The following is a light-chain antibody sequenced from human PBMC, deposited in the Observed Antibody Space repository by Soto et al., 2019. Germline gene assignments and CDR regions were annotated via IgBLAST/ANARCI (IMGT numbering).Light chain of an antibody. Sequence: DIQMTQAHSILSASVGDRVTITCRASQSIFSFLSWYQQRPGKAPKLLIYAASSLQRGVPSTFSGSGSGTEFTLTISSLQPEDFATYYCQQSYNSAWTFGQGTKVDIK. CDR3: QQSYNSAWT. V-gene: IGKV1-39*01. CDR1: QSIFSF. CDR2: AAS. J-gene: IGKJ1*01.